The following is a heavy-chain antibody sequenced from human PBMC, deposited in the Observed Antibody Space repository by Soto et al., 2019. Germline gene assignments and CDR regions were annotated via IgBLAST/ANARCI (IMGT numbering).Heavy chain of an antibody. CDR3: AKVAGGLGYFDL. J-gene: IGHJ2*01. Sequence: EVQLLESGGGLARPGGSLRLSCVASGFTFSDYAMTWVRQAPGKGLEWVATISATGGNIENTDSLKGRFTISRDNSKNTLYLQLNGLTSDDTAVHYCAKVAGGLGYFDLWGRGTLVTVSS. CDR1: GFTFSDYA. V-gene: IGHV3-23*01. CDR2: ISATGGNI. D-gene: IGHD3-16*01.